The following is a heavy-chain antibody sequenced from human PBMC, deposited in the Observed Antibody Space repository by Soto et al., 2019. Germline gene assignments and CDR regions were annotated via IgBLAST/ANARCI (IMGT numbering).Heavy chain of an antibody. CDR2: IIPIFGTA. J-gene: IGHJ6*02. CDR3: ASPTREWLPPARDYYYGMDV. CDR1: GGTFSSYA. D-gene: IGHD3-3*01. Sequence: QVQLVQSGAEVKKPGSSVKVSCKASGGTFSSYAISWVRQAPGQGLEWMGGIIPIFGTANYAQKFQGRVTITADKSTGTAYMELSSMRSEDTAVYYCASPTREWLPPARDYYYGMDVWGQGTTVTVSS. V-gene: IGHV1-69*06.